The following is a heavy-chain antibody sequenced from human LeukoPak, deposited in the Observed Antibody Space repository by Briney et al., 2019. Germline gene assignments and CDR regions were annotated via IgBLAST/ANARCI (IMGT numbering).Heavy chain of an antibody. CDR1: GFTFSSYT. Sequence: PGGSLRLSCAASGFTFSSYTMNWVRQAPGKGLEWVSSISSSSSFIYYADSVKGRFTISRDNAKNLLYLQMNSLRAEDTAVYYCASSTVTTGYFDYWGQGTLVTVSS. D-gene: IGHD4-17*01. CDR3: ASSTVTTGYFDY. V-gene: IGHV3-21*01. CDR2: ISSSSSFI. J-gene: IGHJ4*02.